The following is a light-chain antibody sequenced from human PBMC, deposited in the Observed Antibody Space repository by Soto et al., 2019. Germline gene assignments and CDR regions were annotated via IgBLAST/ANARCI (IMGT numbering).Light chain of an antibody. CDR2: VAS. V-gene: IGKV3-20*01. CDR1: QTVSSNY. CDR3: QQYGSSPPLS. Sequence: ELVLTQSPGTLSLSPGEIATLSCRASQTVSSNYLALYQQKPGQPPRLLIYVASSRAAGIPDRFSGSGSGTDCTHTSSRLEPADFVVYYGQQYGSSPPLSFGGGTNVYIK. J-gene: IGKJ4*01.